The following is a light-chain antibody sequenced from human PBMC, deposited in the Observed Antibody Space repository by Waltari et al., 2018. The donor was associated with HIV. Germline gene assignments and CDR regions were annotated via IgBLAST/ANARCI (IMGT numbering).Light chain of an antibody. V-gene: IGLV2-11*01. J-gene: IGLJ2*01. CDR1: SSAVGRYDY. CDR3: CSYAGGYTLV. CDR2: DVT. Sequence: QSTLTQPRSVSGSPGQSVTISCTGTSSAVGRYDYVSCYQQHPGKAPKLIIYDVTTRPTGFPDRFSGSKSGNSASLTISGLQAGDDSDFYCCSYAGGYTLVFGGGTKLTVL.